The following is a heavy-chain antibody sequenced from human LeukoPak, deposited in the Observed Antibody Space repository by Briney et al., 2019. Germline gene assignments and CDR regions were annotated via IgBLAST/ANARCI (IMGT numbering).Heavy chain of an antibody. D-gene: IGHD5-12*01. J-gene: IGHJ4*02. V-gene: IGHV1-69*01. Sequence: SVKVSCKASGGTFSSYAISWVRQAPGQGLEWMGGIIPIFGTANYAQKFQGRVTITADESTSTAYMELSSLRSEDTAVYYCARDRESGYSESYFDYWGQGTLVTVSS. CDR3: ARDRESGYSESYFDY. CDR2: IIPIFGTA. CDR1: GGTFSSYA.